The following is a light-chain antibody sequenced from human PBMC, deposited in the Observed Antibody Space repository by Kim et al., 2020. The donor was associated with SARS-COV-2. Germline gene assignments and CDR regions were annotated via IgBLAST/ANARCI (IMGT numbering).Light chain of an antibody. V-gene: IGKV3-20*01. Sequence: APGERATLSCRASQSIGSSYLAWYQQKPGQAPRLLIYDASNRATDIPDRFSGSGSGTDFTLTISRLEPEDYAVYFCQQYGGSPLTFGGGTKVEI. J-gene: IGKJ4*01. CDR1: QSIGSSY. CDR3: QQYGGSPLT. CDR2: DAS.